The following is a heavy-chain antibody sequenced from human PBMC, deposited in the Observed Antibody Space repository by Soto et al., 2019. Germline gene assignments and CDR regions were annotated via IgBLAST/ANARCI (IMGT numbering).Heavy chain of an antibody. Sequence: PSETLSLTCSVSGGSISSGYYYWSWIRQPPGKGLEWIGYIYYSGSTYYNPSLKSRVTISVDTSKNQFSLKLSSVTAADTAVYYCARDISDSSGYYGFDPWGQGTLVTVSS. V-gene: IGHV4-30-4*01. CDR2: IYYSGST. CDR1: GGSISSGYYY. CDR3: ARDISDSSGYYGFDP. J-gene: IGHJ5*02. D-gene: IGHD3-22*01.